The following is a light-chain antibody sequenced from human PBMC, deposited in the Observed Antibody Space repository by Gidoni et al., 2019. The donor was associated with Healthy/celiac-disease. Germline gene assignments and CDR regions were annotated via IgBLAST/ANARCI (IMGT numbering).Light chain of an antibody. V-gene: IGKV1-33*01. CDR3: QQYDNLPPGIT. J-gene: IGKJ5*01. Sequence: DIQMTQSPSSLSASVGDRVTITCQASQDISNYLNWYQQKPGKAPKLLIYDAYNVETGVPSRFSGSGSGTDFTFTISSLQPEDIATYYCQQYDNLPPGITFGQGTRLEIK. CDR1: QDISNY. CDR2: DAY.